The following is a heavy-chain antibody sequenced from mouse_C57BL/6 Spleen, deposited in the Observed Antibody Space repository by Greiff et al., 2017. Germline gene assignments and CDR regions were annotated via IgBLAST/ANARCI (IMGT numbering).Heavy chain of an antibody. J-gene: IGHJ3*01. CDR3: ARGDDNDYDGTWFAY. V-gene: IGHV1-81*01. CDR1: GYTFTSYG. Sequence: VQLQQSGAELARPGASVKLSCKASGYTFTSYGISWVKQRTGQGLEWIGEIYPRRGNTYYNEKFKGKATLTADKSSSTAYMELRSLTSEDSAVYFCARGDDNDYDGTWFAYWGQGTLVTVSA. D-gene: IGHD2-4*01. CDR2: IYPRRGNT.